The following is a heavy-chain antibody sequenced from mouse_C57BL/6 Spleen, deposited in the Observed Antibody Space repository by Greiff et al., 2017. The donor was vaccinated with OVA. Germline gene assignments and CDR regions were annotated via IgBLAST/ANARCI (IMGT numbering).Heavy chain of an antibody. CDR3: ASPNYYGSSYEIYYAMDY. V-gene: IGHV1-72*01. Sequence: QVQLQPGAELVKPGASVKLSCKASGYTFTSYWMHWVKQRPGRGLEWIGRIDPNSGGTKYNEKFKSKATLTVDTPSSTASMQLSSLTSEDSAVYYCASPNYYGSSYEIYYAMDYWGQGTSVTVSS. CDR1: GYTFTSYW. D-gene: IGHD1-1*01. CDR2: IDPNSGGT. J-gene: IGHJ4*01.